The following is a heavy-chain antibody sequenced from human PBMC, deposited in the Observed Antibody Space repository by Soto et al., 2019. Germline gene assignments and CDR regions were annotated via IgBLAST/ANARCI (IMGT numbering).Heavy chain of an antibody. CDR1: GGSISSSSYY. J-gene: IGHJ6*03. CDR2: IYYSGST. CDR3: ARLRHYYYGSGGDYYYMDV. Sequence: SETLSLTCTVSGGSISSSSYYWGWIRQPPGKGLEWIGSIYYSGSTYYNPSLKSRVTISVDTSKNQFSLKLSSVTAADTAVYYCARLRHYYYGSGGDYYYMDVWGKGTTVTVSS. V-gene: IGHV4-39*01. D-gene: IGHD3-10*01.